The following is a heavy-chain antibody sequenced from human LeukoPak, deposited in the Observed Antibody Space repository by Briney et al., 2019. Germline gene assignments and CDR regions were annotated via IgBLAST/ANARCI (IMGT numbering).Heavy chain of an antibody. CDR3: ARDSGYSYGYGWGYFDY. Sequence: GGSLRLSCAASGFTFSSCGMHWVRQAPGKGLEWVAVIWYDGSNKYYADSVKGRFTIYRDNSKNTLYLQMNSLRAEDTAVYYCARDSGYSYGYGWGYFDYWGQGTLVTVSS. V-gene: IGHV3-33*01. D-gene: IGHD5-18*01. CDR1: GFTFSSCG. CDR2: IWYDGSNK. J-gene: IGHJ4*02.